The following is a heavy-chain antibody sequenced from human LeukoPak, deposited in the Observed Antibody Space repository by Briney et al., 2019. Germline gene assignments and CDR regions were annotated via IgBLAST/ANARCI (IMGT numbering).Heavy chain of an antibody. J-gene: IGHJ4*02. CDR1: GGSISSYY. D-gene: IGHD3-10*01. CDR2: IYYSGST. Sequence: SETLSLTCTVSGGSISSYYWSWIRQPPGKGLEWIGYIYYSGSTNYNPSLKGRVTISVDTSKNQFSLKLSSVTAADTAVYYRARRGFGENFDYWGQGTLVTVSS. CDR3: ARRGFGENFDY. V-gene: IGHV4-59*01.